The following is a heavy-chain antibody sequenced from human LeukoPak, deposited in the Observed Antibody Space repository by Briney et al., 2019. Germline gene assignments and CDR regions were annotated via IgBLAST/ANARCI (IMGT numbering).Heavy chain of an antibody. CDR2: ISSSSSTI. CDR3: ARDQADTAMGADFDY. V-gene: IGHV3-48*04. D-gene: IGHD5-18*01. Sequence: GGSLRLSCAASGFTLSSYSMNWVRQAPGKGLEWVSYISSSSSTIYYADSVKGRFTISRDNAKNSLYLQMNSLRAEDTAVYYCARDQADTAMGADFDYWGQGTLVTVSS. CDR1: GFTLSSYS. J-gene: IGHJ4*02.